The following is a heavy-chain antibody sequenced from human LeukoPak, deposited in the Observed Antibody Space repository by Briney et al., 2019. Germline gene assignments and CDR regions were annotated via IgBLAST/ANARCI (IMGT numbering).Heavy chain of an antibody. CDR1: GYFISSAYY. J-gene: IGHJ4*02. CDR3: TRSPGEYFDY. Sequence: SETLSLTCSVPGYFISSAYYWGWIRQPPGKGLEWIGSIYHSGSTYYNPSLKSRVTISVDTSKNQFSLKLSSVTAADTAVYYCTRSPGEYFDYWGQGTLVTVSS. D-gene: IGHD2-21*01. V-gene: IGHV4-38-2*02. CDR2: IYHSGST.